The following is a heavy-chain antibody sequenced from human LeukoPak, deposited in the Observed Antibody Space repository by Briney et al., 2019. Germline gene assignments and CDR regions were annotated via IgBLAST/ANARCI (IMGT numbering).Heavy chain of an antibody. CDR1: GFTFGSSW. Sequence: GGSLRLSCAASGFTFGSSWMHWFRLAPGQGLVWVSCINNDGTNAIYAHSVMGRFSMSRDTPRNTVYLQMNGLRAEDTAVYYCARGNIGPDLWGQGTLVTVSS. D-gene: IGHD1/OR15-1a*01. CDR3: ARGNIGPDL. V-gene: IGHV3-74*01. CDR2: INNDGTNA. J-gene: IGHJ5*02.